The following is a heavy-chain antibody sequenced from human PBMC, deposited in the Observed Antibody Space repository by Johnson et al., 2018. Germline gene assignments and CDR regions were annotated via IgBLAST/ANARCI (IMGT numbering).Heavy chain of an antibody. D-gene: IGHD4-23*01. CDR3: ARGPGNLGYYSYYMDV. CDR2: IGSSGSTM. V-gene: IGHV3-11*04. J-gene: IGHJ6*03. Sequence: QVQLGEAGGGLVTPGGSMRLWCEASGFTFDDYYMNWIRQAPGKRLEWVAYIGSSGSTMYYGDSVKGRFTISRENAKNSLYLQMNSLRAEDTAVYYCARGPGNLGYYSYYMDVWGKGTTVTVSS. CDR1: GFTFDDYY.